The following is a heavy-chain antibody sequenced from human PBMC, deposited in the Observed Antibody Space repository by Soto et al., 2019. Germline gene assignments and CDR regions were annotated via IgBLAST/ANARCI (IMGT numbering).Heavy chain of an antibody. CDR3: ARRAVNRRGSPIDS. J-gene: IGHJ4*02. D-gene: IGHD3-10*01. Sequence: QVQLQESGPGLVKPSQTLSLTCAVSGGSIRSDGSYWTWIRHLPGRGLEWICYIYYSGSTSYNPSLESRASISVDSSENQFSLRLTCVTAADTAVYYCARRAVNRRGSPIDSWGQGTLVPVSS. V-gene: IGHV4-31*11. CDR2: IYYSGST. CDR1: GGSIRSDGSY.